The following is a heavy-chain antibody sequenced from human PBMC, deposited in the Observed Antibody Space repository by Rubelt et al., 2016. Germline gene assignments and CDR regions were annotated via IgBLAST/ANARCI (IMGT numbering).Heavy chain of an antibody. Sequence: TYAMHWVRQAPGKGLEWVGIISYDGTNKYYADSVKGRFTISRDNAKNSLYLQMNSLRVEDTAVYYCVRDQYAYYDSSGLYLDYWGQGSLVTVSS. D-gene: IGHD3-22*01. CDR2: ISYDGTNK. CDR3: VRDQYAYYDSSGLYLDY. CDR1: TYA. V-gene: IGHV3-30*04. J-gene: IGHJ4*02.